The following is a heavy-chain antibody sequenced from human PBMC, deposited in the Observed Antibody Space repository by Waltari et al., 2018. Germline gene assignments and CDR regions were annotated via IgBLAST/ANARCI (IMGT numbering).Heavy chain of an antibody. V-gene: IGHV4-59*08. CDR3: AIVPTRYYDSLGWGFFDQ. Sequence: HVQLQESGPGLVQPSETLSLTCTVSGDFPSDDHWTWIRQAPGKGLEWIADLRNTGGPECTPSLESRVTVAAGTAMTQCSLGLTSVTAADTAVYYCAIVPTRYYDSLGWGFFDQWGQGILVTVSS. CDR1: GDFPSDDH. D-gene: IGHD3-22*01. J-gene: IGHJ4*02. CDR2: LRNTGGP.